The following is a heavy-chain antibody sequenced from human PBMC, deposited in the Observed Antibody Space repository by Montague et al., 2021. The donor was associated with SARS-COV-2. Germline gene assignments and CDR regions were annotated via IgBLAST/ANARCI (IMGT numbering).Heavy chain of an antibody. D-gene: IGHD2-21*01. J-gene: IGHJ6*02. CDR3: AGDRDWDDWCGMDV. CDR2: ISSSGGGSTK. CDR1: GFIFSSYE. Sequence: SLRLSWSASGFIFSSYEMNWVRQAPGKGLEWISYISSSGGGSTKHYTDSVKGRFTISRDNAKNSLYLQMNSLRVEDTAIYYCAGDRDWDDWCGMDVWGQGTTVTVSS. V-gene: IGHV3-48*03.